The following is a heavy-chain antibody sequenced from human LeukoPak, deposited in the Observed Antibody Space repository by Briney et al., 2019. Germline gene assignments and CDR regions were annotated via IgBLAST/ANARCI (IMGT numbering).Heavy chain of an antibody. CDR1: GYSFTSYW. D-gene: IGHD3-9*01. J-gene: IGHJ4*02. CDR2: IYPGDSDT. CDR3: ARSSQDYDILTGYYGNYFDY. Sequence: PGGSLRLSCKGSGYSFTSYWIGWVRQMPGKGLEWMGIIYPGDSDTRYSPSFQGQVTISADKSISTAYLQWSSLKASDTAMYYCARSSQDYDILTGYYGNYFDYWGQGTLVTVSS. V-gene: IGHV5-51*01.